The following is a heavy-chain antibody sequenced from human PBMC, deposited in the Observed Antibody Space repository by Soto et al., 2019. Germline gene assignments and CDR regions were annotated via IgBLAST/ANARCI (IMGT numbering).Heavy chain of an antibody. CDR2: ISYDGSNK. J-gene: IGHJ5*02. V-gene: IGHV3-30*03. Sequence: PGGSLRLSCAASGFTFSSYGMHWVRQAPGKGLEWVAVISYDGSNKYYADSVKGRFTISRDNAKNTLYLQMNSLRAEDTAVYYCAREEYYDILTGYSQSGWFDPWGQGTLVTVSS. D-gene: IGHD3-9*01. CDR1: GFTFSSYG. CDR3: AREEYYDILTGYSQSGWFDP.